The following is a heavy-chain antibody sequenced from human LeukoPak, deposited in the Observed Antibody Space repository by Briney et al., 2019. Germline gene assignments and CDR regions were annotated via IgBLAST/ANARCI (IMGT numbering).Heavy chain of an antibody. V-gene: IGHV3-23*01. Sequence: GGSLRLSCAASGFTFSSYAMSWVRQAPGKGLEWVSAISGSGGSTYYADSVKGRFTISRDNSRNTLYLQMNSLRAEDTAVYYCANGREDYYGMDVWGQGTTVTVSS. J-gene: IGHJ6*02. CDR2: ISGSGGST. D-gene: IGHD1-26*01. CDR1: GFTFSSYA. CDR3: ANGREDYYGMDV.